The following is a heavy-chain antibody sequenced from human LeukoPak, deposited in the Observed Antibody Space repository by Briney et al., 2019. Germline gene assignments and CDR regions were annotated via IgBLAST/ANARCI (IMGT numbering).Heavy chain of an antibody. CDR2: INPNSGGT. V-gene: IGHV1-2*02. J-gene: IGHJ4*02. CDR3: AGRPDTAIVPIFDY. D-gene: IGHD5-18*01. CDR1: GYTFTGYY. Sequence: ASVKVSCKASGYTFTGYYLHWVRQSPGQGLEWMRWINPNSGGTNHAQKFQGRVTMTGDTSISTAYMELSRLSSDDTAIYYCAGRPDTAIVPIFDYWGQGTLVTVSS.